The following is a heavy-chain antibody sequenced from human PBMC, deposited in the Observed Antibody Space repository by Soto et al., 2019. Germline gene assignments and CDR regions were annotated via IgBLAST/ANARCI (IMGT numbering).Heavy chain of an antibody. Sequence: QVQLVQCGAEVKKPGASVKVSCKASGYTFTSYGISWVRQAPGQGLEWMGWISAYNGNTNYAQKLQGRVTMTTDTSTSTAYMELRSLRSDDTAVYYCARDLKDFWTRSPFDYWGQGTLVTVSS. CDR2: ISAYNGNT. CDR3: ARDLKDFWTRSPFDY. D-gene: IGHD3-3*01. V-gene: IGHV1-18*01. CDR1: GYTFTSYG. J-gene: IGHJ4*02.